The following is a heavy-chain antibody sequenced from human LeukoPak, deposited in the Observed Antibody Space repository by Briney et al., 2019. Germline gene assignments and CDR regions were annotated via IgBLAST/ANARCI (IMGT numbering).Heavy chain of an antibody. Sequence: ASVKVSCKASGYTFTGYYMHWVRQAPGQGLEWMGWINPNSGGTNYAQKFQGRVTMTRDTSISTAYMELSRLRSDDTAVYYCARDTSTTYYYIAFDIWGQGTMVTVSS. CDR3: ARDTSTTYYYIAFDI. D-gene: IGHD3-10*01. CDR1: GYTFTGYY. J-gene: IGHJ3*02. V-gene: IGHV1-2*02. CDR2: INPNSGGT.